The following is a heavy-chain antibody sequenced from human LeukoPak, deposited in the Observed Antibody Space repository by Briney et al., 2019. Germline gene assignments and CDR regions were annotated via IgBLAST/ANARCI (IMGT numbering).Heavy chain of an antibody. CDR2: IYHSGST. V-gene: IGHV4-30-2*01. CDR1: GGSISSGGYF. CDR3: ARGGQLPLDY. J-gene: IGHJ4*02. D-gene: IGHD2-2*01. Sequence: SQTLSLTCAVSGGSISSGGYFWRWLRQPPGKGLEWIGYIYHSGSTYYNPSLKSRVTISVDRSKNQFSLKLSSVTAADTAVYYCARGGQLPLDYWGQGTLVTVSS.